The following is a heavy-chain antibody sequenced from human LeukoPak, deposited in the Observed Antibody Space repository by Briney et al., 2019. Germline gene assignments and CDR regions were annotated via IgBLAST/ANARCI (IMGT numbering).Heavy chain of an antibody. J-gene: IGHJ4*02. CDR3: ARVVRMAAGMNYYLDY. Sequence: TGGSLRLSCAASGFTFSSYAMSWVRQAPGKGLEWVSAISGRGGRTSNADSVKGRFTISRDNSKNTLYFQMNNLRAEDTAVYYCARVVRMAAGMNYYLDYWGQGTLVTVSS. V-gene: IGHV3-23*01. CDR1: GFTFSSYA. CDR2: ISGRGGRT. D-gene: IGHD6-13*01.